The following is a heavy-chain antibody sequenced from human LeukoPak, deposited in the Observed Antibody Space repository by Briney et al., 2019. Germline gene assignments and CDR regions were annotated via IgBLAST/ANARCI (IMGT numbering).Heavy chain of an antibody. CDR2: IYYSGST. J-gene: IGHJ4*02. Sequence: PSETLSLTCTVSGVSISPYYWSWIRQPPGRGLEWIGYIYYSGSTNYNPSLKSRVTISIDTSTNQFSLKLNSVTAADTAVYYCARGTKTGNTGYDWNYWGQGSLVTVSS. CDR1: GVSISPYY. D-gene: IGHD5-12*01. CDR3: ARGTKTGNTGYDWNY. V-gene: IGHV4-59*01.